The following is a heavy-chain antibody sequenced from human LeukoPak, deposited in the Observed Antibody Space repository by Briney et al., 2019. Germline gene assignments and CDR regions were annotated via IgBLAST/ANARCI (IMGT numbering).Heavy chain of an antibody. V-gene: IGHV1-2*02. Sequence: ASVKVSCKASGYTFTGYYMHWVRQAPGQGLEWMGWINPNSGGTNYAQKFQGRVTMTRDTSISTAYMELSRLRSDDTAVYYCARVRCSSTSCYGGSGYYYYGIDVWGQGTTVTVSS. CDR2: INPNSGGT. D-gene: IGHD2-2*01. CDR3: ARVRCSSTSCYGGSGYYYYGIDV. J-gene: IGHJ6*02. CDR1: GYTFTGYY.